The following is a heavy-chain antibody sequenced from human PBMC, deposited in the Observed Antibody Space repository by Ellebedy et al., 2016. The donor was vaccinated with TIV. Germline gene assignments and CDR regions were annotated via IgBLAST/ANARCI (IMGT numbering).Heavy chain of an antibody. CDR2: IIPMVGIT. CDR1: GGTFSSYG. D-gene: IGHD1-26*01. V-gene: IGHV1-69*10. Sequence: ASVKVSCKASGGTFSSYGINWVRQAPGQGLDWMGRIIPMVGITEYAQKFQGRVTITADKSTSTAYMEVTSLRSEDTAVYYCARDSMERGFDYWGQGTLVAVTS. CDR3: ARDSMERGFDY. J-gene: IGHJ4*02.